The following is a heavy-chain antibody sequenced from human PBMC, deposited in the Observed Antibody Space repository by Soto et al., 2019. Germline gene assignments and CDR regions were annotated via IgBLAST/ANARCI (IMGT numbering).Heavy chain of an antibody. J-gene: IGHJ6*02. V-gene: IGHV1-2*02. CDR3: ARGRGGFGVVTYGMDV. CDR2: INPNSGGT. CDR1: GYTFTGYY. Sequence: GASVKVSCKASGYTFTGYYMHWVRQAPGQGLEWMGWINPNSGGTNYAQKFQGRATMTRDTSISTAYMELSRLRSDDTAVYYCARGRGGFGVVTYGMDVWGQGTTVTVSS. D-gene: IGHD3-3*01.